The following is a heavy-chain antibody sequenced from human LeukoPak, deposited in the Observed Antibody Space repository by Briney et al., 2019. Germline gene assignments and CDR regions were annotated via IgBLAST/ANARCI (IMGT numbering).Heavy chain of an antibody. V-gene: IGHV1-69*06. CDR2: IVPIFGTA. J-gene: IGHJ4*02. CDR1: GGTFSSYA. CDR3: ARSPIKDIAAASYYFDY. D-gene: IGHD6-13*01. Sequence: SVKVSCKASGGTFSSYAISWVRQAPGQGLEWMGGIVPIFGTANYAQKFQGRVTITADKSTSTAYMELSSLRSEDTAVYYCARSPIKDIAAASYYFDYWGQGTLVTVSS.